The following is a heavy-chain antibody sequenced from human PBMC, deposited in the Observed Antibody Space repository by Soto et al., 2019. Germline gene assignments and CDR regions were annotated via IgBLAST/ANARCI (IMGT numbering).Heavy chain of an antibody. CDR2: ISTSGSPA. Sequence: QVHLVESGGGLVKPGGSLRLSCTVSGFAFRHNYLTWIRQAPGKGLEWLSYISTSGSPAYYADSVKGRFTISTGNAKKSLYLQMDSLRAEDTGVYYCVTGGIYYEAWGQGTLVTVSS. J-gene: IGHJ5*02. D-gene: IGHD1-26*01. CDR3: VTGGIYYEA. V-gene: IGHV3-11*01. CDR1: GFAFRHNY.